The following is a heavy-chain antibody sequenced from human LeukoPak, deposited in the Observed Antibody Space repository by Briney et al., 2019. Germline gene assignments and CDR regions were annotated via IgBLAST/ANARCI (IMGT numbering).Heavy chain of an antibody. CDR1: GFTFSSYA. CDR2: ISGSGGST. V-gene: IGHV3-23*01. D-gene: IGHD3-22*01. J-gene: IGHJ4*02. CDR3: AKDTAIGDYYDSSGIDY. Sequence: GGSLRLSCAASGFTFSSYAMSWVRQAPGKGLEWVSAISGSGGSTYYADSVKGRFTISRDNSKNTLYLQMNSLRAEDTAVYYCAKDTAIGDYYDSSGIDYWGQGTLVTVSS.